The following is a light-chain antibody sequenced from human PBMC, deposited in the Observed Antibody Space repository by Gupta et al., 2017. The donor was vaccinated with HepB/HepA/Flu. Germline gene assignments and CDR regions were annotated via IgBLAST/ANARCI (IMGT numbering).Light chain of an antibody. Sequence: SSELTQPPSVSVSPAQTARITCSGDALSNQYAYWYQQKPGQAPVLLIYKDTRRPSGIPERFSGSSSGTTVTLTISGVQAEDEADYHCQTADGSGTYVVFGGGTKLTVL. CDR3: QTADGSGTYVV. CDR2: KDT. CDR1: ALSNQY. J-gene: IGLJ2*01. V-gene: IGLV3-25*03.